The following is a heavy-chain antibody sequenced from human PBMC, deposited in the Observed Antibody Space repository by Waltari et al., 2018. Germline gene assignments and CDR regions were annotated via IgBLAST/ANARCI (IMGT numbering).Heavy chain of an antibody. J-gene: IGHJ5*02. V-gene: IGHV3-23*01. Sequence: EAQLLVSGGGLVQPGGSLGLSCAASGFIFSSYGMSRVRTAPGKGLEWLSGIPGGGGTTYYADSVKGRFTISRDNSKNTLYLQMYSLRVEDTAVYYCAKETSSVFPDNWFDPWGQGTMVTVSS. D-gene: IGHD2-21*01. CDR3: AKETSSVFPDNWFDP. CDR1: GFIFSSYG. CDR2: IPGGGGTT.